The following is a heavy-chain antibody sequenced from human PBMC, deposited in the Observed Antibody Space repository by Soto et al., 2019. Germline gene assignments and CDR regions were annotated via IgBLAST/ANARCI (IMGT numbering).Heavy chain of an antibody. J-gene: IGHJ4*02. V-gene: IGHV1-69*05. D-gene: IGHD6-6*01. CDR3: AGEYSSSSQGNYFDY. CDR2: IIPIFGTT. Sequence: ASVKVCCKASGVTFSSYAISWVRQAPGQGLEWMGGIIPIFGTTNYAQKFQGRVTMTTDASTSTAYMELSRLRSDDTAVYYCAGEYSSSSQGNYFDYWGQGTLVTVSS. CDR1: GVTFSSYA.